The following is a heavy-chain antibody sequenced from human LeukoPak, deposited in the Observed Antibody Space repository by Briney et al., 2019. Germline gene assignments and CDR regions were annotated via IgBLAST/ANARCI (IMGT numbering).Heavy chain of an antibody. CDR2: FSPSDSDA. J-gene: IGHJ4*02. V-gene: IGHV5-51*01. CDR3: ARLRGADPYFDY. Sequence: GESLKISCKTSGYSFSAFWIGWVRQMPGKGLEWMGIFSPSDSDATYSPSFQGHVTISADKSISTAFLQWSSLKASDTAMYYCARLRGADPYFDYWGQGTLVTVSS. D-gene: IGHD1-26*01. CDR1: GYSFSAFW.